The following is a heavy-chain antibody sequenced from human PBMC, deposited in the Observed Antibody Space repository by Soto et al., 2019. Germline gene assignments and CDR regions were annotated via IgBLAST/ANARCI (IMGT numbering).Heavy chain of an antibody. V-gene: IGHV3-7*03. J-gene: IGHJ5*02. D-gene: IGHD2-2*01. CDR1: GFTFTNYW. Sequence: GGSLRLSCAASGFTFTNYWMSWVRQAPGKGLEWVANIKQDGSERYYVDSVKGRFTISRDNAKNSLYLQMNSLRAEDTAVYYCARVQVLPAGPFWFDPWGQGTLVTVSS. CDR3: ARVQVLPAGPFWFDP. CDR2: IKQDGSER.